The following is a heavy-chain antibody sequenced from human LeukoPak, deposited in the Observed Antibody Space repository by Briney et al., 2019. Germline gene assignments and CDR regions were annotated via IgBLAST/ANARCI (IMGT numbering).Heavy chain of an antibody. V-gene: IGHV3-48*03. CDR3: ARALTGYYIVDY. CDR1: GFTFSSYD. Sequence: GGSLRLSCAASGFTFSSYDVNWVRQAPGKGLEWVSYISSRGGTIYYADSVKGRFTISRDNAKNSLYLEMNSLRAADTAVYYCARALTGYYIVDYWGQGTLVTVSS. J-gene: IGHJ4*02. CDR2: ISSRGGTI. D-gene: IGHD3-9*01.